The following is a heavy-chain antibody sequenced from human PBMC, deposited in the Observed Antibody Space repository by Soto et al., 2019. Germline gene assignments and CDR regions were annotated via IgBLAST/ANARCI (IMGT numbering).Heavy chain of an antibody. J-gene: IGHJ4*02. D-gene: IGHD3-16*01. CDR1: GYTFSSNW. CDR2: IYPGDSET. CDR3: ARLLDSWGEPHYFDS. Sequence: PGESLKISCQTSGYTFSSNWIGWVRQMPGKGLEWMGIIYPGDSETRYSPSFQGQVTISADRSFSTAYLQWTSLQASDTAMYYSARLLDSWGEPHYFDSWGQGTMVTVSS. V-gene: IGHV5-51*01.